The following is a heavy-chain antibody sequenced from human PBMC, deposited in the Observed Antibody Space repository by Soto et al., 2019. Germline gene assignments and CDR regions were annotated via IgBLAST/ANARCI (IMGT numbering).Heavy chain of an antibody. CDR2: LTASGGAM. CDR1: GFTFSAYA. J-gene: IGHJ4*02. CDR3: AKARCSTTDCYVPDY. Sequence: GGSLRLSCAASGFTFSAYAMSWVRQAPGKGLQWVSVLTASGGAMQYAASVRGRFIVSRDNSMNTLYLHMNSLRAEDTAIYYCAKARCSTTDCYVPDYWGRGTLVTVSS. D-gene: IGHD2-2*01. V-gene: IGHV3-23*01.